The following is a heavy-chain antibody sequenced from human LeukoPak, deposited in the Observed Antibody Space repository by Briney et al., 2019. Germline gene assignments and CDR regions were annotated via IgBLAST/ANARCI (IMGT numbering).Heavy chain of an antibody. Sequence: PSETLSLTCTVSGGSISGSSYYWGWIRQPPGKGLEWIGSIYYSGSTYYNPSLKSRVTISVDTSKNQFSLKLNSVTATDTAVYYCARLGDGSNRQDYWGQGTLVTVSS. CDR1: GGSISGSSYY. CDR3: ARLGDGSNRQDY. D-gene: IGHD5-24*01. V-gene: IGHV4-39*01. J-gene: IGHJ4*02. CDR2: IYYSGST.